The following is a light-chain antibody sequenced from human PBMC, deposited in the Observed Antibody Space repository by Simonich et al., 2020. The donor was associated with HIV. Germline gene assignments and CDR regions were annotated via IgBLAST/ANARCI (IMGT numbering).Light chain of an antibody. CDR2: DVS. Sequence: QSALTQPRSVSGSPGQSVTISCTGTSSDVGAYDYISWYQQHPGKAPKLLIFDVSKWPSGVPERFSGAKSGNTASLTISGLQTEDEAHYYCCSYAGSYTFVFGEGTKLTVL. V-gene: IGLV2-11*01. CDR1: SSDVGAYDY. CDR3: CSYAGSYTFV. J-gene: IGLJ2*01.